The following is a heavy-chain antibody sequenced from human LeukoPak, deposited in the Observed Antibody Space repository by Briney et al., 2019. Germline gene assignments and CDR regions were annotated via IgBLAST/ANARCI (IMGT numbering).Heavy chain of an antibody. V-gene: IGHV4-4*09. D-gene: IGHD5-24*01. CDR1: GGSISSYY. Sequence: SETLSLTCTVSGGSISSYYWSWIRQPPGKGLEWIGNIYPSGSTNYNPSLKSRVTISVDLSQNQFSLKLSSVTAADTAVYYCGCGYNPIDYWGQGTLVTVSS. CDR2: IYPSGST. J-gene: IGHJ4*02. CDR3: GCGYNPIDY.